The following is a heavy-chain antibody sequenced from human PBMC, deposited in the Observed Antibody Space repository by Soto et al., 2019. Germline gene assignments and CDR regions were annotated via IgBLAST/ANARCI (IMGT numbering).Heavy chain of an antibody. D-gene: IGHD1-26*01. Sequence: GGSLRHSCAASGFTFRTYSMNWVRQAPGKGLEWVSSISSSSRYIYYADSMKGRFTISRDNAKNSLYLQMNSLRVEDTAVYYCASLSIVGPTEYFDYWGQGTRVTGSS. J-gene: IGHJ4*02. CDR3: ASLSIVGPTEYFDY. CDR1: GFTFRTYS. CDR2: ISSSSRYI. V-gene: IGHV3-21*01.